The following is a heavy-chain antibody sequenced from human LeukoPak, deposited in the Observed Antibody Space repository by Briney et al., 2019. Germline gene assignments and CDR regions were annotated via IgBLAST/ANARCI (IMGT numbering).Heavy chain of an antibody. CDR1: GGSISSYY. J-gene: IGHJ5*02. D-gene: IGHD5-24*01. V-gene: IGHV4-59*01. CDR2: IYYSGST. Sequence: SETLSLTCTVSGGSISSYYWSWIRQPPGKGLEWIGYIYYSGSTNYNPSLKSRVTISVDTSKNQFSLKLSSVTAADTAVYYCAASSRRWLRMVGWFDPWGQGTLVTVSS. CDR3: AASSRRWLRMVGWFDP.